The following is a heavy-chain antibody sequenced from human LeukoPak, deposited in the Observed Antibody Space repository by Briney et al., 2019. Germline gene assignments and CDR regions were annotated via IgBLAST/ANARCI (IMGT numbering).Heavy chain of an antibody. J-gene: IGHJ6*02. Sequence: GGSLRLSCAASGFTFSDYYMSWIRQAPGKGLEWVSYISSSGSTIYYADSVKGRFTISRDNAKSSLYLQMNSLRAEDTAVYYCARGRGSSCPRGFCYYGMDVWGQGTTVTVSS. D-gene: IGHD6-13*01. V-gene: IGHV3-11*01. CDR2: ISSSGSTI. CDR1: GFTFSDYY. CDR3: ARGRGSSCPRGFCYYGMDV.